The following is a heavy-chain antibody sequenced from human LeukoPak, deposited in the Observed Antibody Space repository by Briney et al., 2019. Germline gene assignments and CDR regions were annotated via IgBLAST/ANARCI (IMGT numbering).Heavy chain of an antibody. D-gene: IGHD6-19*01. Sequence: GASVKVSCKASGVTFNDYALNWVRQAPGQGLEWMGWISAYNGNTNYAQKLQGRVTMTTDTSTSTAYMELRSLRSDDTAVYYCARIAVAGTYFDYWGQGTLVTVSS. CDR3: ARIAVAGTYFDY. V-gene: IGHV1-18*01. J-gene: IGHJ4*02. CDR1: GVTFNDYA. CDR2: ISAYNGNT.